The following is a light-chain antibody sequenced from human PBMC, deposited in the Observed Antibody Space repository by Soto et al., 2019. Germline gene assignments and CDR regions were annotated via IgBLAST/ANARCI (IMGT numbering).Light chain of an antibody. CDR1: QSILHSSNSEKS. V-gene: IGKV4-1*01. CDR3: QPFHTIPNP. J-gene: IGKJ2*01. CDR2: YTS. Sequence: DIVMTQSPDSLAVSLGERATINCKSSQSILHSSNSEKSLAWYQHVPGQPPKLLIYYTSTRESGVPDRFSGSGSGTDFTLPIRILQDEAVAVYYCQPFHTIPNPFGQGTKLEIK.